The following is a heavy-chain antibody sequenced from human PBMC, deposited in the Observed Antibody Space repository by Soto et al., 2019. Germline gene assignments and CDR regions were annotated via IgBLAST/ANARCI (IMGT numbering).Heavy chain of an antibody. V-gene: IGHV3-21*01. J-gene: IGHJ4*02. CDR2: ISSSSSYI. CDR1: GFTFSSYS. CDR3: AKGRDFGIDY. D-gene: IGHD3-16*01. Sequence: PGGSLRLSCAASGFTFSSYSMNWVRQAPGKGLEWVSSISSSSSYIYYADSVKGRFTISRDNAKNSLYLQMNSLRAEDTAVYYCAKGRDFGIDYWGQGTLVTVSS.